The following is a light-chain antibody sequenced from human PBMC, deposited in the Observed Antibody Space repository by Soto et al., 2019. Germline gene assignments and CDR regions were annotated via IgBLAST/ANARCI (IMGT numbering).Light chain of an antibody. V-gene: IGLV2-14*01. CDR1: SSDVGGYNY. Sequence: QSALTQPASVSGSPGQSIAISCSGTSSDVGGYNYVSCYQQHPGKAPKLMIYDVSNRPAGISNRFSGSKSGNTASLTISGLQVEDEADYYCSSYTTSTPYVFGTGTKVTVL. CDR2: DVS. J-gene: IGLJ1*01. CDR3: SSYTTSTPYV.